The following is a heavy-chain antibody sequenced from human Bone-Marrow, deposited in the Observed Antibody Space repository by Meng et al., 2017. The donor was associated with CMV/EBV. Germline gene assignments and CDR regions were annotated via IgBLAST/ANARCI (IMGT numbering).Heavy chain of an antibody. D-gene: IGHD2-2*01. CDR3: ARANCSSTSCKPYYYYGMDV. J-gene: IGHJ6*02. CDR2: ISSSSSYI. CDR1: GFTFSSYS. Sequence: GGSLRLSCAASGFTFSSYSMNWVRQAPGKGLEWVSSISSSSSYIYYADSVKGRFTISRDNAKNSLYLQMNSLRAEDTAVYYCARANCSSTSCKPYYYYGMDVWGQGTTVTVSS. V-gene: IGHV3-21*01.